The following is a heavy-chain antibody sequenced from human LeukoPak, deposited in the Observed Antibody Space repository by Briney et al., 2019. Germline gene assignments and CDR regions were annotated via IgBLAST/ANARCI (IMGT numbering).Heavy chain of an antibody. J-gene: IGHJ5*02. V-gene: IGHV3-48*01. CDR1: GFAFSFYT. D-gene: IGHD4-17*01. CDR3: ARGGTTVTARLLFGH. CDR2: ISSSSSTI. Sequence: GGSLRLSCAASGFAFSFYTMNWVRQAPGKGLEGVSYISSSSSTIYYADSVKGRFTISRDNAKTSLYLQMDSLTADDTAVYYCARGGTTVTARLLFGHWGQGTLVTVTS.